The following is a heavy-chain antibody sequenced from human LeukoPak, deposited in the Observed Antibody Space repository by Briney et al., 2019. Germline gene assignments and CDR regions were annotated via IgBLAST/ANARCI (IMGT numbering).Heavy chain of an antibody. CDR2: MYYSGTT. Sequence: PSETLSLTCTVSGGSITSYYRSWIRQSPGKGLEWIGFMYYSGTTNYNPSLKSRVTISLGMSTNKFSLKLSSVTAADTAVYYCARLPMAVTPHVDYWGQGTLVTVSS. V-gene: IGHV4-59*01. D-gene: IGHD2-21*02. J-gene: IGHJ4*02. CDR3: ARLPMAVTPHVDY. CDR1: GGSITSYY.